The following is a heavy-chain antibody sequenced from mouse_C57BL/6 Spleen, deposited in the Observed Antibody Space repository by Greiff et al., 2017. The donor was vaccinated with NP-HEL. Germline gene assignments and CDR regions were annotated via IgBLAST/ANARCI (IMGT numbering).Heavy chain of an antibody. V-gene: IGHV1-81*01. Sequence: QVKLMESGAELARPGASVKLSCKASGYTFTSYGISWVKQRTGQGLEWIGEIYPRSGNTYYNEKFKGKATLTADKSSSTAYMELRSLTSEDSAVYFCARSIYDGYYFDYWGQGTTLTVSS. CDR3: ARSIYDGYYFDY. CDR2: IYPRSGNT. J-gene: IGHJ2*01. D-gene: IGHD2-3*01. CDR1: GYTFTSYG.